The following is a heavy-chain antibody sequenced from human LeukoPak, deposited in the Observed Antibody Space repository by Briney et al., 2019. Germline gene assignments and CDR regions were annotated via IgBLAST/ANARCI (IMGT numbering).Heavy chain of an antibody. J-gene: IGHJ4*02. Sequence: PSETLSLTCTVSGGSISSYYWSWIRQPPGKGLEWIGYIYYSGSTNYNPSLKSRVTISVVTSKNQFSLKLSSVTAADTAVYYCARTYYGGNDYFDYWGQGTLVTVSS. V-gene: IGHV4-59*01. D-gene: IGHD4-23*01. CDR2: IYYSGST. CDR3: ARTYYGGNDYFDY. CDR1: GGSISSYY.